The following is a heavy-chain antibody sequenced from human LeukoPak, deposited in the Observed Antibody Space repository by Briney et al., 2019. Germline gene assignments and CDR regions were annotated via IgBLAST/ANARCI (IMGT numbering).Heavy chain of an antibody. J-gene: IGHJ4*02. CDR2: IWYDGSNK. Sequence: GGSLRLSCAAPGFTFSSYGMHWVRQAPGKGLEWVAVIWYDGSNKYYADSVKGRFTISRDNSKNTLYLQMNSLRAEDTAVYYCATHGPTGYYDDYWGQGTLVTVSS. D-gene: IGHD3-22*01. CDR3: ATHGPTGYYDDY. CDR1: GFTFSSYG. V-gene: IGHV3-33*01.